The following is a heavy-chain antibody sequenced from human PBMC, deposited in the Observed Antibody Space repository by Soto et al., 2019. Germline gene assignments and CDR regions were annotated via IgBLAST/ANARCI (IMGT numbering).Heavy chain of an antibody. Sequence: QVHLVQSAAEVKKPGASVTVSCKASGYPFSSYGITWVRQAPGQGLEWMGWTSGFHGNSTYSEKFQGRVTMTIDTFTSTAYMDLTSLKSDDTAVYYCARLVVAGSPLDYWGQGTLVTVSS. CDR3: ARLVVAGSPLDY. V-gene: IGHV1-18*04. J-gene: IGHJ4*02. CDR2: TSGFHGNS. CDR1: GYPFSSYG. D-gene: IGHD2-15*01.